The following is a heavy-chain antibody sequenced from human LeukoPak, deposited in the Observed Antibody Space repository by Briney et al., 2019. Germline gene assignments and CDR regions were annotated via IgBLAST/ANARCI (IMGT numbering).Heavy chain of an antibody. CDR2: IKSKTDGGTT. J-gene: IGHJ4*02. CDR1: GFTFSNVW. D-gene: IGHD3-10*01. Sequence: GGSLRLSCAASGFTFSNVWMTWVRQTPGTGLEWVGRIKSKTDGGTTDYAAPVKGRFTISIDDSKNTLYLQMNSLKTEDTAVYYCTTDASLSLLWFGGGFDYWGQGTLVTVSS. V-gene: IGHV3-15*01. CDR3: TTDASLSLLWFGGGFDY.